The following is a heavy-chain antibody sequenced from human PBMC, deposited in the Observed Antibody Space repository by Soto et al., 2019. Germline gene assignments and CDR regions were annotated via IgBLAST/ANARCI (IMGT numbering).Heavy chain of an antibody. J-gene: IGHJ4*02. Sequence: TLSLTCTFSGSSISVHSYYWTWIRQPPGKALEWLALIYWDDDKRYSPSLKDRLAISKDTSSNQVVLTITNIDPGDSATYFCAHAGDYDLLTFDHWGPGTLVTVSS. CDR1: GSSISVHSYY. V-gene: IGHV2-5*08. D-gene: IGHD4-17*01. CDR2: IYWDDDK. CDR3: AHAGDYDLLTFDH.